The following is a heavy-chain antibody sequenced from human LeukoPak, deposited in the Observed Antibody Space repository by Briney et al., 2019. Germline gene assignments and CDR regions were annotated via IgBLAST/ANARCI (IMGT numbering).Heavy chain of an antibody. CDR1: GYSFSSYW. J-gene: IGHJ4*02. CDR3: ARRLKISQGGTTDY. V-gene: IGHV5-10-1*01. CDR2: IDPGDSFT. D-gene: IGHD1-1*01. Sequence: GESLKISRNGSGYSFSSYWLSWVRQMPGKGLEWMGRIDPGDSFTKYRPSLEGRVTISADRSITTAYLQWSSLRASDTAMYYCARRLKISQGGTTDYWGQGTLVTVSS.